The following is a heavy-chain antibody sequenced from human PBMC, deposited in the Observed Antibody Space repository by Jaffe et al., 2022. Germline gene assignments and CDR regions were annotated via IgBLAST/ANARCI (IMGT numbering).Heavy chain of an antibody. D-gene: IGHD3-3*01. CDR3: ARTPLKYYDFWNRGEDYYYYMDV. CDR2: INPNSGGT. Sequence: QVQLVQSGAEVKKPGASVKVSCKASGYTFTGYYMHWVRQAPGQGLEWMGRINPNSGGTNYAQKFQGRVTMTRDTSISTAYMELSRLRSDDTAVYYCARTPLKYYDFWNRGEDYYYYMDVWGKGTTVTVSS. CDR1: GYTFTGYY. J-gene: IGHJ6*03. V-gene: IGHV1-2*06.